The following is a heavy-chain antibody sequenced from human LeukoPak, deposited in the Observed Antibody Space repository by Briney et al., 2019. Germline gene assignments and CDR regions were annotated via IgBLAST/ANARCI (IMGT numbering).Heavy chain of an antibody. Sequence: SETLPLTCTVSGGSISSGGYYWSWIRQHPGKGLEWIGYIYYSGSTYYNPSLKSRVTISVDTSKNQFSLKLSSVTAADTAVYYCARPQVVRGYSYGHGAFDIWGQGTMVTVSS. D-gene: IGHD5-18*01. J-gene: IGHJ3*02. V-gene: IGHV4-31*03. CDR1: GGSISSGGYY. CDR3: ARPQVVRGYSYGHGAFDI. CDR2: IYYSGST.